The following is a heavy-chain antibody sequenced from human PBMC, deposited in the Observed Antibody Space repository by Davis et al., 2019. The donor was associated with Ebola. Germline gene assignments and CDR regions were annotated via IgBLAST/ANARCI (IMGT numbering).Heavy chain of an antibody. V-gene: IGHV3-30*18. J-gene: IGHJ6*04. CDR3: AKDPQYYDFWSGYYQSRGMDV. D-gene: IGHD3-3*01. CDR1: GFTFSSYG. CDR2: ISYDGSNK. Sequence: GESLKISCAASGFTFSSYGMHWVRQAPGKGLEWVAVISYDGSNKYYADSVKGRFTISRDNSKNTLYLQMNSLRAEDTAVYYCAKDPQYYDFWSGYYQSRGMDVWGKGTTVTVSS.